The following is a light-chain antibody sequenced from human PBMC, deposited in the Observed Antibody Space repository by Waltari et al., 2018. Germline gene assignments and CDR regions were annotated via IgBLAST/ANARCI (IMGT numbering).Light chain of an antibody. CDR1: NIGSKN. J-gene: IGLJ2*01. Sequence: SYELTQPLSVSVALGQTDRITCGGHNIGSKNVHWYHKKPGQAPVLVIYRDSNRPSVIPERFSGSNSGNTATLTISRAQAGDEADDYCQVWDSSVVFGGGTKLTVL. CDR3: QVWDSSVV. CDR2: RDS. V-gene: IGLV3-9*01.